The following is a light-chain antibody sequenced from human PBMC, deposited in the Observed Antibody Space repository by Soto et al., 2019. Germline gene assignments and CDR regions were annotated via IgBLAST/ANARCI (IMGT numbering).Light chain of an antibody. J-gene: IGKJ1*01. CDR3: QQHNAYSLWS. V-gene: IGKV1-5*01. Sequence: DIQMTQSPSTLSASVGDRVTITCRASQTINTWLAWYQQKPGIAPKLLIYDASSLKSGVPSRFSGSGSETEFSLTISSLQPDDIATYYCQQHNAYSLWSFGQGTKVEIK. CDR1: QTINTW. CDR2: DAS.